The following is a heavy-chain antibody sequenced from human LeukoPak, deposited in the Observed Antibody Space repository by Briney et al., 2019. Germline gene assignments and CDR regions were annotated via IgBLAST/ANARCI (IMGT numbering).Heavy chain of an antibody. CDR3: ARPIAVAGVNWFDP. CDR1: GYSISSGYY. J-gene: IGHJ5*02. CDR2: IYHSGST. D-gene: IGHD6-19*01. V-gene: IGHV4-38-2*02. Sequence: SETLSLTCTVSGYSISSGYYWGWIRQPPGKGLEWIGSIYHSGSTYYNPSLKSRVTISVDTSKNQFSLKLSSVTAADTAVYYCARPIAVAGVNWFDPWGQGTLVTVSS.